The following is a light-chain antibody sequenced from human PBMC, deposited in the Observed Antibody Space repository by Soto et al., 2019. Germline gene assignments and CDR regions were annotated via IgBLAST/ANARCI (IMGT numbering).Light chain of an antibody. V-gene: IGKV3D-20*01. J-gene: IGKJ4*01. CDR1: QSVSGNY. CDR2: DAS. CDR3: HQYGSSPLT. Sequence: EIVLTQSPATLSLSPGERATLSCGASQSVSGNYLAWYQQKPGLAPRALIYDASRRANGIPDRFSGSGSGTDFTLTISRLQPEDFAVYYCHQYGSSPLTFGGGTRVEIK.